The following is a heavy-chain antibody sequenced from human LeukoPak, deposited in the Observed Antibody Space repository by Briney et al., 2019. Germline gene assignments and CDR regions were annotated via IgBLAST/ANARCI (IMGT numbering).Heavy chain of an antibody. CDR2: ISDSGGRT. V-gene: IGHV3-23*01. CDR1: GFTFSSYA. CDR3: TKERVTSDGEPFDS. D-gene: IGHD2-2*01. J-gene: IGHJ4*02. Sequence: GGSLRLSCAASGFTFSSYAMDWVRQAPGKGLEWVSYISDSGGRTYYADSVEGRFTISRDNSKNTLYLQLNSLGAEDTAVYYCTKERVTSDGEPFDSWGPGTLVTVSS.